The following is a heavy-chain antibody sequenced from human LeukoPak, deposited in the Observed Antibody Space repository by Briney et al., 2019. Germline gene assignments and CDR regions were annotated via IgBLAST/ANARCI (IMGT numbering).Heavy chain of an antibody. CDR1: GFTVSSNY. CDR2: INSGAST. J-gene: IGHJ3*02. Sequence: GGSLRLSCAASGFTVSSNYMNWVRQAPGKGLEWVSAINSGASTYYVDSVKGRFTVSRDNSKNTLYLQMNSLRAEDTAVYYCARDHERSDAFDIWGQGTMVTVSS. CDR3: ARDHERSDAFDI. V-gene: IGHV3-53*01.